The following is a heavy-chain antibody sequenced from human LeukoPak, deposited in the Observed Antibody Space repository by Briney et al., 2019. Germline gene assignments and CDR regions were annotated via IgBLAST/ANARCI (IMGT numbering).Heavy chain of an antibody. CDR2: INHSGRT. CDR1: VRSFSGYY. D-gene: IGHD6-13*01. V-gene: IGHV4-34*01. CDR3: ARLPIAAAGLSLNYSCYYGMDV. Sequence: SETLSLTCAVYVRSFSGYYWSWMRQPPGKGLEWIGEINHSGRTNYNPSLKSRVTISVDTSKNQFSLKLSSVTAADTAVYYCARLPIAAAGLSLNYSCYYGMDVWGQGTTVTVSS. J-gene: IGHJ6*02.